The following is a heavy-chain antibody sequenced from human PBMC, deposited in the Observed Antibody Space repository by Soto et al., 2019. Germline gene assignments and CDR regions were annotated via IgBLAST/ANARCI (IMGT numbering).Heavy chain of an antibody. CDR3: VKAGAVADTPYFDY. J-gene: IGHJ4*02. V-gene: IGHV3-23*01. CDR2: IGGSGVST. Sequence: EVQLLESGGGLVQPGGSLRLSCAASGFTFRSFAMSWVRQAPGKGLEWVSTIGGSGVSTFYADSVKGRFTISRDNSKNTVYLQMNSLRAEDTAVYYCVKAGAVADTPYFDYWGQGTLVTVSS. D-gene: IGHD6-19*01. CDR1: GFTFRSFA.